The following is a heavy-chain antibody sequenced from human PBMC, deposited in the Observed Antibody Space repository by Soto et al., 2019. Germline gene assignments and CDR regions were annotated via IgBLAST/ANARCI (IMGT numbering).Heavy chain of an antibody. J-gene: IGHJ5*02. CDR2: ISSSSSYI. D-gene: IGHD3-16*01. CDR3: ARAPDYEPNGGWFDP. Sequence: GGSLRLSCAASGFTFSSYSMNWVRQAPGKGLEWVSSISSSSSYIYYADSVKGRFTISRDNAKNSLYLQMNSLRAEDTAVYYCARAPDYEPNGGWFDPWGQGTLVTVSS. CDR1: GFTFSSYS. V-gene: IGHV3-21*01.